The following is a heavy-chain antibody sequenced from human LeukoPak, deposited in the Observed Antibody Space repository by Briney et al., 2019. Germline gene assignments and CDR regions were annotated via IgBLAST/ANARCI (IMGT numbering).Heavy chain of an antibody. CDR1: GFTFSSYW. J-gene: IGHJ6*04. V-gene: IGHV3-74*01. CDR2: INSDGSST. Sequence: GGSLRLSCAASGFTFSSYWMHWVRQAPGKGLVWVSRINSDGSSTSYADSVKGRFTISRDNAKNTLYLQMNSLRAEDTAVYYRARDQMAYCSSTSCYDDGMDVWGKGTTVTVSS. CDR3: ARDQMAYCSSTSCYDDGMDV. D-gene: IGHD2-2*01.